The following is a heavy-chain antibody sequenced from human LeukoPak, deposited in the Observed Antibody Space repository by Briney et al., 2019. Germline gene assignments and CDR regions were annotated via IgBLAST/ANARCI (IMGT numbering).Heavy chain of an antibody. Sequence: ASVKVSCKASGDTFSSYAISWVRQAPGQGLEWIGRIIPIFGTANYAQKFQGRVTITTDESTSTAYMELSSLRSEDTAVYYCGVVAATRDYYYYMDVWGKGTTVTVSS. J-gene: IGHJ6*03. V-gene: IGHV1-69*05. CDR1: GDTFSSYA. CDR2: IIPIFGTA. D-gene: IGHD2-15*01. CDR3: GVVAATRDYYYYMDV.